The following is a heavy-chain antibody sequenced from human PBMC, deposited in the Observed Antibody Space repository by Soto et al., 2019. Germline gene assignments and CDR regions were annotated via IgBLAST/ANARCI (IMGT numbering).Heavy chain of an antibody. Sequence: QVQLQQWGAGLLKPSETLSLTCAVYGGSFSGYYWSWIRQPPGKGLEWIGEINHSGSTNYNPSLKSRVTISVDTSKNQFSLKLSSVTAADTAVYYCARGRGGSSYSYYYYYYMDVWGKGTTVTVSS. CDR3: ARGRGGSSYSYYYYYYMDV. J-gene: IGHJ6*03. D-gene: IGHD2-15*01. CDR1: GGSFSGYY. V-gene: IGHV4-34*01. CDR2: INHSGST.